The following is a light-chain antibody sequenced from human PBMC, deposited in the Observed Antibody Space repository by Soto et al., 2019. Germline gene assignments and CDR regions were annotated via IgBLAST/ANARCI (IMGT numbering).Light chain of an antibody. Sequence: EIVLTQSPATLSLSPGERATLSCRASQSVGSYLAWFQQTPGQAPRLLISGASTRATGIPDRISGSGSGTDFTLTISRLEPEDFAVYYCQQYGGSPRTFGQGTRLEIK. V-gene: IGKV3-20*01. J-gene: IGKJ5*01. CDR1: QSVGSY. CDR3: QQYGGSPRT. CDR2: GAS.